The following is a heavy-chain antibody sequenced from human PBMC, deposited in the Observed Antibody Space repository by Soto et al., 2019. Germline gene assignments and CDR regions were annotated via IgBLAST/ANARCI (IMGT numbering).Heavy chain of an antibody. Sequence: GESLKISCKGSGYTFSTYWIGWVRQMPGKGLEWMGIIYPGDGDTRXXPSFQGQXXISAGESIITXYLQWXGVGASDTAIFYCAEIYGKQIDYWGQGTQVTXSS. J-gene: IGHJ4*02. CDR1: GYTFSTYW. D-gene: IGHD4-17*01. CDR3: AEIYGKQIDY. CDR2: IYPGDGDT. V-gene: IGHV5-51*06.